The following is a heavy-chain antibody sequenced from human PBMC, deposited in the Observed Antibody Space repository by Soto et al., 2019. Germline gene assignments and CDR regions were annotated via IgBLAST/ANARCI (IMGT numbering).Heavy chain of an antibody. CDR3: ATEVRRSNQFDH. CDR2: FDLENGET. J-gene: IGHJ4*02. Sequence: GASVKVSCKVSGYTLTELSIHWVRQAPGEGLEWMGGFDLENGETIYAQRFQGRVTMTEESSADTPYMELSSLRSEDTAVYYWATEVRRSNQFDHWGQGTMVTVYS. D-gene: IGHD3-10*01. CDR1: GYTLTELS. V-gene: IGHV1-24*01.